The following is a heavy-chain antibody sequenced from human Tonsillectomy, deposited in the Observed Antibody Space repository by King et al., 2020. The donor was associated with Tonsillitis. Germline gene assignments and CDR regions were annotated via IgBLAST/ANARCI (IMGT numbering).Heavy chain of an antibody. Sequence: VQLVESGGGLVQPGRSLRLSCAASGFTFDDYAMHWVRQAPGKGLEWVSGISWNSVSTGYADSVKGRFTISRDNAQKSLYLQMNSLRAEDTALYYCARPYRSCYYHSYYFDSWGQGALVTVSS. J-gene: IGHJ4*02. D-gene: IGHD3-22*01. CDR2: ISWNSVST. V-gene: IGHV3-9*01. CDR3: ARPYRSCYYHSYYFDS. CDR1: GFTFDDYA.